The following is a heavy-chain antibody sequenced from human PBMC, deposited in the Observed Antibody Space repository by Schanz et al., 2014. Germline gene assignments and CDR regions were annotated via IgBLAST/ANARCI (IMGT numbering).Heavy chain of an antibody. CDR1: GFNFNTYA. J-gene: IGHJ5*02. V-gene: IGHV3-23*01. Sequence: EVQLLESGGGLAQPGGSLRLACAASGFNFNTYAMSWVRQAPGKGLEWVSGLTEGGGGTYYTDAVKGRFTISRDSSKNTLYLQMNSLRADDTAVYYCAREVGLYDRGWFDPWGQGTLVTVSS. CDR2: LTEGGGGT. D-gene: IGHD3-22*01. CDR3: AREVGLYDRGWFDP.